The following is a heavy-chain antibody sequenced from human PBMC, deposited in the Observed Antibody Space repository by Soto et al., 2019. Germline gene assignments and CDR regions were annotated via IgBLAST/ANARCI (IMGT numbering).Heavy chain of an antibody. J-gene: IGHJ5*02. D-gene: IGHD2-2*01. CDR1: GGSFSGYY. V-gene: IGHV4-34*01. Sequence: PSETLSLTCAVYGGSFSGYYWSWIRQPPGKGLEWIGEINHSGSTNYNPSLKSRVTISVDTSKNQFSLKLSSVTAADTAVYYCARGRWVVVPAATPHGFDPWGQRTPVTVSS. CDR2: INHSGST. CDR3: ARGRWVVVPAATPHGFDP.